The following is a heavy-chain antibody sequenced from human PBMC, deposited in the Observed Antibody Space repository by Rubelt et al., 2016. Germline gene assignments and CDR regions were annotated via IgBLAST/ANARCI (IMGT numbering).Heavy chain of an antibody. CDR1: GGSVSATSYY. CDR3: TSVIYYSNYV. CDR2: ISSSGSII. J-gene: IGHJ6*02. V-gene: IGHV3-11*04. Sequence: QLHLQESGPGLVKPSETLSLTCTVSGGSVSATSYYWGWIRQPPGKGLEWVSYISSSGSIISYADSVKGRFTISRDNAKNTLYLQMNSLRAEDTAVYYCTSVIYYSNYVWGQGTTVTVSS.